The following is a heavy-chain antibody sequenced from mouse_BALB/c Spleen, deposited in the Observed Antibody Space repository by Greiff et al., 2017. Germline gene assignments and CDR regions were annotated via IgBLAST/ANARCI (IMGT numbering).Heavy chain of an antibody. D-gene: IGHD5-1*01. J-gene: IGHJ4*01. CDR1: GYSFTSYW. Sequence: QVQLQQSGPQLVRPGASVKISCKASGYSFTSYWMHWVKQRPGQGLEWIGMIDPSDSETRLNQKFKDKATLTVDKSSSTAYMQLSSPTSEDSAVYYCAREYAMDYWGQGTSVTVSS. CDR3: AREYAMDY. CDR2: IDPSDSET. V-gene: IGHV1S126*01.